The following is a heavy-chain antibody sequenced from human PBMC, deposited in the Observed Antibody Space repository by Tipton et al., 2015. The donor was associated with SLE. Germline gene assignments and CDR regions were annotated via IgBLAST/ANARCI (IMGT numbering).Heavy chain of an antibody. V-gene: IGHV3-48*01. D-gene: IGHD5-12*01. Sequence: SLRLSCAASGFTFSSYSMNWVRQAPGKGLEWVSYISSSSSTIYYADSVKGRFTISRDNAKNSLYLQMNSLRAEDTAVYYCARDDVDIVATTLGDWGQGTLVTVSS. J-gene: IGHJ4*02. CDR3: ARDDVDIVATTLGD. CDR2: ISSSSSTI. CDR1: GFTFSSYS.